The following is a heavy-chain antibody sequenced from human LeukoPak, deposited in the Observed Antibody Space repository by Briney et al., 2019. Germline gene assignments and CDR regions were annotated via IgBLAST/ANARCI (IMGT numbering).Heavy chain of an antibody. D-gene: IGHD6-13*01. J-gene: IGHJ4*02. V-gene: IGHV4-31*03. CDR2: IYYSGST. Sequence: SQTLFLTCTVSGGSISSGGYYWSWIRQHPGKGLEWIGYIYYSGSTYYNPSLKSRITISVDTSKNQFSLKLSSVTAADTAVYYCARAIAAAGTPFDYWGQGTLVTVSS. CDR3: ARAIAAAGTPFDY. CDR1: GGSISSGGYY.